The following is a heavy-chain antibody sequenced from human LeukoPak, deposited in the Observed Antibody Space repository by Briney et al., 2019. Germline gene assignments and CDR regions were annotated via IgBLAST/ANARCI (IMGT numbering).Heavy chain of an antibody. D-gene: IGHD1-26*01. CDR3: AREVAEDSGSYFGPFDY. CDR2: IYYSGST. CDR1: GGSISSYY. Sequence: SETLSLTCTVSGGSISSYYWSWIRQPPGKGLEWIGYIYYSGSTNYNPSLKSRVTISVDTSKNQFSLKLSSATAADTAVYYCAREVAEDSGSYFGPFDYWGQGTLVTVSS. V-gene: IGHV4-59*01. J-gene: IGHJ4*02.